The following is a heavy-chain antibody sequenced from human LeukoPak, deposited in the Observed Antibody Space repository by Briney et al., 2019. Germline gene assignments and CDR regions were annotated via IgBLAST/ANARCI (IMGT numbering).Heavy chain of an antibody. CDR1: GFTFSSYA. CDR2: ISYDGSNK. D-gene: IGHD4-17*01. J-gene: IGHJ4*02. V-gene: IGHV3-30-3*01. Sequence: HPGGSLRLSCAASGFTFSSYAMHWVRQAPGKGLEWVAVISYDGSNKYYADSVKGRFTISRDNSKNTLYLQMNSLRAEDTAVYYCARDYGDYFDYWGQGTLVTVSS. CDR3: ARDYGDYFDY.